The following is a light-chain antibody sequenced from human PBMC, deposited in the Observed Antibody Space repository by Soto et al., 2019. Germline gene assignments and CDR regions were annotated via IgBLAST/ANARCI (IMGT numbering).Light chain of an antibody. CDR2: KAS. J-gene: IGKJ4*01. CDR3: XXXXXXWLT. CDR1: QSISSW. V-gene: IGKV1-5*03. Sequence: DIQMTQSPSTLSASVGDRVTITCRASQSISSWLAWYQQKPGKTPKLLVYKASILENGVPSRFSGSGSGTEFTLTISGLXPDXXXXXXXXXXXXXWLTFGGGTKLEIK.